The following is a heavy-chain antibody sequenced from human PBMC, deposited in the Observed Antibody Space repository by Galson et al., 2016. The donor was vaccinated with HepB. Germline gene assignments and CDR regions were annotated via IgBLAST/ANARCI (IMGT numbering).Heavy chain of an antibody. CDR1: GDSVSSNSAA. CDR3: ARDLREALAGTGYYYYGFDV. CDR2: TYYRSKWYN. D-gene: IGHD6-19*01. V-gene: IGHV6-1*01. J-gene: IGHJ6*02. Sequence: CAISGDSVSSNSAAWNWIRQSPSRGLEWLGRTYYRSKWYNEYAVSVKSRITINPDTSKNQFSLQLNSVTPEDTAVYYCARDLREALAGTGYYYYGFDVWGQGTTVTVSS.